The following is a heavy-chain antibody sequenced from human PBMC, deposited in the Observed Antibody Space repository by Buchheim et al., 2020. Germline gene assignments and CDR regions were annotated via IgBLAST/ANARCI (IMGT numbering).Heavy chain of an antibody. CDR2: IYPSDSDT. Sequence: EVQLVQSGAEVKKPGESLRISCKSSGYRFTNYWIGWVRQMPGRGLQWMGIIYPSDSDTRYSPSFQGRVTISVDKSINSAHLQWTSLKDSDTATYFCARTRTTETDAFDYWGQGTL. D-gene: IGHD1-1*01. CDR1: GYRFTNYW. V-gene: IGHV5-51*01. J-gene: IGHJ4*02. CDR3: ARTRTTETDAFDY.